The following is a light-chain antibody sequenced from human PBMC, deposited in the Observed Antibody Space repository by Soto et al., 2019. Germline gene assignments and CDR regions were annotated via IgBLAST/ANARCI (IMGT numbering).Light chain of an antibody. CDR2: GDT. J-gene: IGLJ2*01. Sequence: QSALTQPASVSGSPGQSITISCTGTSSDVGSYNFVSWYQQYPGKAPKLMIYGDTVRPSGTSIRFSGSKSGHTASLTISELQTEDEADYYCCSYAGRSTWIFGGGTKLTVL. CDR3: CSYAGRSTWI. V-gene: IGLV2-23*01. CDR1: SSDVGSYNF.